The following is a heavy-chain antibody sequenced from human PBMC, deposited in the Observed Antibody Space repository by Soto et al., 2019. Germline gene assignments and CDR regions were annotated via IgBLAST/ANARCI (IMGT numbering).Heavy chain of an antibody. CDR1: GFTFSSYA. V-gene: IGHV3-30-3*01. CDR3: ARGDSGWYSSYFDY. CDR2: ISYDGSNK. Sequence: QVQLVESGGGVVQPGRSLRLSCAASGFTFSSYAMHWVRQAPDKGLEWVAVISYDGSNKYYADSVKGRFTISRDNSKNTLYLQMNSLRAEDTAVYYCARGDSGWYSSYFDYWGQGTLVTVSS. D-gene: IGHD6-19*01. J-gene: IGHJ4*02.